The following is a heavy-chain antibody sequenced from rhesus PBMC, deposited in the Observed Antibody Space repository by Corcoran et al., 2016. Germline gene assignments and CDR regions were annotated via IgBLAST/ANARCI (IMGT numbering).Heavy chain of an antibody. CDR2: ISNGGGSQ. CDR1: GLRFSDYY. CDR3: AREGRTATVPDY. Sequence: EVQVVESGGGLAKPGGSLRLSCAASGLRFSDYYMDWVGQAPGEGLAWVSRISNGGGSQGYAYSVQDSFPISREIAKNTLYFQVNSLRSEDTAVYYCAREGRTATVPDYWGQGVLVTVSS. D-gene: IGHD5-12*01. V-gene: IGHV3-178*01. J-gene: IGHJ4*01.